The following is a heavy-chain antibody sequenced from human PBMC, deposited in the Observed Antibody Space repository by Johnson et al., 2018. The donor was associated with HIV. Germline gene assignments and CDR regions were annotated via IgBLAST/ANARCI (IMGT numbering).Heavy chain of an antibody. Sequence: QVQLVESGGGVVQPGRSLRLSCAASGFTFSTYAMHWVRQAPGKGLEWVAVISYDGSNEYHADSVKGRFTISRDNAKNSLYLQMNSLRAEDTAVYYCAKGKGQQGDDDFDIWGQGTMVTVSS. CDR1: GFTFSTYA. J-gene: IGHJ3*02. V-gene: IGHV3-30*04. CDR3: AKGKGQQGDDDFDI. D-gene: IGHD6-13*01. CDR2: ISYDGSNE.